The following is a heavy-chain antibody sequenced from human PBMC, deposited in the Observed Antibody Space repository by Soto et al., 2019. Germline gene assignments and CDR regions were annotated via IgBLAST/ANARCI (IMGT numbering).Heavy chain of an antibody. J-gene: IGHJ5*02. Sequence: SLTGTVCGGYMSSYYWSWFQQPPGKGLEWTGYIYYSGSTNYNPSLKSRVTISVDTSKNQFSLKLSSVTAADTAVYYCPRGNGSGKGVNWFDPWGQGTLVPVSS. CDR2: IYYSGST. D-gene: IGHD3-10*01. CDR3: PRGNGSGKGVNWFDP. V-gene: IGHV4-59*08. CDR1: GGYMSSYY.